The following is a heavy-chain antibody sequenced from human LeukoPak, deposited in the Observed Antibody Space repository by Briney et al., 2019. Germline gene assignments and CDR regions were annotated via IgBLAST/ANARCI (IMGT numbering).Heavy chain of an antibody. CDR1: GFILSHYW. V-gene: IGHV3-7*01. CDR2: IKLFGDEQ. J-gene: IGHJ5*02. D-gene: IGHD4-17*01. CDR3: SRALTTDHSGRWFDP. Sequence: GGSLRLSCAGSGFILSHYWMSWLRQAPGKEPEWVANIKLFGDEQYYGDSVKGRFIISRDNAKNSLSLQMHSLRADDTAVYYCSRALTTDHSGRWFDPWGQGTLVTVSS.